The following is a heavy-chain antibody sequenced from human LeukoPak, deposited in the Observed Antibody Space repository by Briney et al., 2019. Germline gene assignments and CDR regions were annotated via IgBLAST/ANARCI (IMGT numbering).Heavy chain of an antibody. D-gene: IGHD4-23*01. CDR2: INPNSGGT. Sequence: ASVKVSCKASGYTFTGYYMHWVRQAPGQGLEWMGWINPNSGGTNYAQKFQGRVTMTRDTSISTAYMELSRLRSDDTAVYYCARELGNSEGTFDYWGQGTLVTVSS. J-gene: IGHJ4*02. V-gene: IGHV1-2*02. CDR1: GYTFTGYY. CDR3: ARELGNSEGTFDY.